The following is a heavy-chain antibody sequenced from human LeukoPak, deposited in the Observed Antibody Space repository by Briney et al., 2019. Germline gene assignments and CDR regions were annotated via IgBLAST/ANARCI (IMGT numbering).Heavy chain of an antibody. CDR2: LYPGDSDS. CDR1: GYSFFSNYW. D-gene: IGHD5-24*01. CDR3: ARESRDGYNQNFDY. Sequence: GESLTISCKAYGYSFFSNYWIAWVRQMPGKGLEWMGILYPGDSDSRYSPSFQGQVTISADRSISTAYLHWISLKVSDTAMYYCARESRDGYNQNFDYWGQGTLVTVSS. J-gene: IGHJ4*02. V-gene: IGHV5-51*01.